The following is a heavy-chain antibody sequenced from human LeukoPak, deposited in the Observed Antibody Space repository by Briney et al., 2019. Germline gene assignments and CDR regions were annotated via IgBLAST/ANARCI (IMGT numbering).Heavy chain of an antibody. CDR3: ARHEYSGSYYGLSWFDP. V-gene: IGHV4-39*01. J-gene: IGHJ5*02. Sequence: SETLSLTCTVSGGSISSSGYYWGWIRQPPGKGLEWIASIYYSGSTYYNPSLKSRGTISVDTSKNQLSLKLSSLTAADTAVYYCARHEYSGSYYGLSWFDPWGQGTLVTVSS. CDR2: IYYSGST. CDR1: GGSISSSGYY. D-gene: IGHD1-26*01.